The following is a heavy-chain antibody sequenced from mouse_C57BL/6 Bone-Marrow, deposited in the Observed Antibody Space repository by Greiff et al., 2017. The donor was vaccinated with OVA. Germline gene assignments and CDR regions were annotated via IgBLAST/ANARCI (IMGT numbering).Heavy chain of an antibody. CDR2: INPNNGGT. CDR1: GYTFTDYY. D-gene: IGHD1-1*01. V-gene: IGHV1-26*01. J-gene: IGHJ2*01. CDR3: ARSSTTKVDY. Sequence: VQLQQSGPELAKPGASVKISCKASGYTFTDYYMNWVKQSHGKSLEWIGDINPNNGGTSYNQKFKGKATLTVDKSSSTAYMELRSLTSEDAAVYYCARSSTTKVDYWGQGTTLTVSS.